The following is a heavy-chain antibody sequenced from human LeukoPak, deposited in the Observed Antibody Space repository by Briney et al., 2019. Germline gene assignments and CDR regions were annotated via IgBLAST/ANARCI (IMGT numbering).Heavy chain of an antibody. Sequence: EPSETLSLTCAVYGGSFSGYYWSWIRQPPGKGLDWIGQINHSGSTNYNPPLKSRVTISVDTSKNQFSLKLSSVTAADTAVYYCARVNMGIQLWSEDPWGQGTLVTVSS. CDR2: INHSGST. V-gene: IGHV4-34*01. CDR3: ARVNMGIQLWSEDP. D-gene: IGHD5-18*01. CDR1: GGSFSGYY. J-gene: IGHJ5*02.